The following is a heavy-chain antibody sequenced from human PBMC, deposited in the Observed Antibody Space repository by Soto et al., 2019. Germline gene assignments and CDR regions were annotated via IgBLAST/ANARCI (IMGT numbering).Heavy chain of an antibody. J-gene: IGHJ6*04. Sequence: QVQLQESGPGLVKPSETLSLTCTVSGDFISNYYWTWIRQPPGKGLEWVGYIHYSGATKYNPSLASRVXXTXDXXKNQFPLKLSSVTAADTAAYYCARGDDYVWGRFRVWGKGTTVTVSS. CDR1: GDFISNYY. D-gene: IGHD3-16*02. V-gene: IGHV4-59*01. CDR3: ARGDDYVWGRFRV. CDR2: IHYSGAT.